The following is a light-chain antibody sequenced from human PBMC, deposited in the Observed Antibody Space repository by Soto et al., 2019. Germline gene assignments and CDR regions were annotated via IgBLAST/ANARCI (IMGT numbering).Light chain of an antibody. V-gene: IGLV2-14*01. CDR1: SSVVGGYNY. J-gene: IGLJ1*01. Sequence: ALTQPASVSGSPGQSITISCTGTSSVVGGYNYVSWYQQPPGKAPKLMIYDVSNRPSGVSNRFSGSKSGNTASLTISGLQAEDEADYYCSSYTSSSSYVFGTGTKVTVL. CDR3: SSYTSSSSYV. CDR2: DVS.